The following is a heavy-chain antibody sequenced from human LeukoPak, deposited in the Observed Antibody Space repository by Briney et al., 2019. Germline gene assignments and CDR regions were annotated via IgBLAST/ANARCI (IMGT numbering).Heavy chain of an antibody. CDR2: IGTKGDT. J-gene: IGHJ2*01. CDR1: RLSFRSYD. D-gene: IGHD4-17*01. V-gene: IGHV3-13*01. CDR3: AREMSDTVTWGWYFDL. Sequence: GGSLRLSCAASRLSFRSYDMHWVRQATGKGLEWVSAIGTKGDTYYSDSVRGRFTISRENGKISLYLQMNSLRAGDTAVYYCAREMSDTVTWGWYFDLWGRGTLVTVSS.